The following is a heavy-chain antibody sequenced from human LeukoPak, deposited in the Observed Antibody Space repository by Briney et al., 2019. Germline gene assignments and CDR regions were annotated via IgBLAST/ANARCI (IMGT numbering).Heavy chain of an antibody. CDR1: GFTFSSYG. V-gene: IGHV3-30*02. J-gene: IGHJ3*02. CDR3: AKDLGTWGASDI. Sequence: PGGSLRLSCAASGFTFSSYGMHWVRQAPGKGLEWVAFIRYDGSNKYYADSVKGRFTISRDNSKSTLYLQMNSLTADDTAIYYCAKDLGTWGASDIWGQGTMVTVSS. CDR2: IRYDGSNK. D-gene: IGHD7-27*01.